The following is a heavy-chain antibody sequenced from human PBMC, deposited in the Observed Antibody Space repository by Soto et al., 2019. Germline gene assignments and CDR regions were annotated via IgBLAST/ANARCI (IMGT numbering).Heavy chain of an antibody. J-gene: IGHJ4*02. D-gene: IGHD3-10*01. CDR2: IYYSGST. CDR1: GGSISSYY. Sequence: SETLSLTCTVSGGSISSYYWSWIRQPPGKGLEWIGYIYYSGSTNYNPSLKSRVTISVDTSKNQFSLKLSSVTAADTAVYYCARVINQYYYGSGSYYSVYYFDYWGQGTLVTVSS. V-gene: IGHV4-59*01. CDR3: ARVINQYYYGSGSYYSVYYFDY.